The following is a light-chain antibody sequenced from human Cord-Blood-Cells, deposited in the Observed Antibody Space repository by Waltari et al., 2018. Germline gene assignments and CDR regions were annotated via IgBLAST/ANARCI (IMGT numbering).Light chain of an antibody. CDR3: QQRSNWPT. V-gene: IGKV3-11*01. Sequence: EIVLTQSPATLSLSPGERATLSCRASQSVSSYLAWYEQKPGQAPSLRIYDASNRATGIPARCSGSGSELDFTLTISSLEPEDFAVYYCQQRSNWPTFGGGTKVEIK. CDR1: QSVSSY. CDR2: DAS. J-gene: IGKJ4*01.